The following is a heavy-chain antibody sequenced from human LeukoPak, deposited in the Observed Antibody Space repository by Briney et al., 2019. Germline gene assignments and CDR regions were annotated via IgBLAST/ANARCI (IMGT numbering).Heavy chain of an antibody. CDR2: ISGSGGST. CDR1: GFTFSSYA. CDR3: AKEPTLYDFWSGYPYDAFDI. Sequence: GGSLRLSCAASGFTFSSYAMSWVRQAPGKGLEWVSAISGSGGSTYYADSVKGRFTISRDNSKNTLYLQMNSLRAEDTAVYYCAKEPTLYDFWSGYPYDAFDIWGQGTMVTVSS. D-gene: IGHD3-3*01. J-gene: IGHJ3*02. V-gene: IGHV3-23*01.